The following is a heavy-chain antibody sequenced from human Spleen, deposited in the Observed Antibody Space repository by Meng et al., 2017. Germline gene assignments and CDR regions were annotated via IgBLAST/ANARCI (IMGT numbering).Heavy chain of an antibody. CDR3: ARISGYTVDY. Sequence: GESLKISCAASGFTVSHNYMSWVRQAPGKGLEWVSVIYSGGNTYYADSVKGRFTISRDNSKNTVFLQINSLRVEDTAVYYCARISGYTVDYWGPGTLVTVSS. J-gene: IGHJ4*02. CDR2: IYSGGNT. CDR1: GFTVSHNY. V-gene: IGHV3-66*02. D-gene: IGHD3-22*01.